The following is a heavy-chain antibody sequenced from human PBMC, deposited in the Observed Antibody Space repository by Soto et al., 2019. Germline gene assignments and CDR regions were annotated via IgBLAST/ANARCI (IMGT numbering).Heavy chain of an antibody. CDR2: IIPILGIA. CDR1: GGTFSSYT. J-gene: IGHJ4*02. Sequence: QVQLVQSGAEVKKPGSSVKVSCKASGGTFSSYTISWVRQAPGQGLEWMGRIIPILGIANYAQKFQGRVTITADKSTSTAYMELSSLRSEDTAVYYWARVRYGDYVDYWGQGTLVTVSS. CDR3: ARVRYGDYVDY. V-gene: IGHV1-69*02. D-gene: IGHD4-17*01.